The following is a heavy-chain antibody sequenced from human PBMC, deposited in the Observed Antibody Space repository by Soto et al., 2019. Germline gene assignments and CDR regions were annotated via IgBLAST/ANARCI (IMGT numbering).Heavy chain of an antibody. V-gene: IGHV4-59*01. J-gene: IGHJ4*02. CDR2: IYYSGST. CDR1: GDSISSYY. D-gene: IGHD3-3*01. Sequence: SETVSLTCTVSGDSISSYYWSWIRQPPGKGLEWIGYIYYSGSTNYNPSLKSRVTISVDTSKNQFSLKLSSVTAADTAVYYCAREASGYYIDYWGQGTLVTVSS. CDR3: AREASGYYIDY.